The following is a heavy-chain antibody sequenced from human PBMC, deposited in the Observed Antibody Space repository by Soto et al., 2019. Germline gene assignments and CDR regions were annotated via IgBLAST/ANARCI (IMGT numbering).Heavy chain of an antibody. Sequence: SVKLSCKASGYTFTSYGISWVRQAPGQGLEWMGWISVYNGNTNYAQKLQGRVTMTTDTSTSTAYMELRSLRSDDTAVYYCASGWFGEFVYYFDYWGQGTLVTVSS. CDR1: GYTFTSYG. D-gene: IGHD3-10*01. CDR3: ASGWFGEFVYYFDY. J-gene: IGHJ4*01. CDR2: ISVYNGNT. V-gene: IGHV1-18*01.